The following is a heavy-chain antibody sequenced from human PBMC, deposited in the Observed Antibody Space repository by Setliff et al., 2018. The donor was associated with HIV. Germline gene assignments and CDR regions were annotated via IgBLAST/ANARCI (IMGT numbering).Heavy chain of an antibody. CDR2: IFYTGTP. Sequence: SETLSLTCTVSGVSVSSGGYYWSWIRQHPGKGLEWIGLIFYTGTPSYNYSLDGRVTLSVDSSKKTFSLSLRSVTAADTAVYFCARGVWTATGKPFYFDHWGQGKLVTSPQ. J-gene: IGHJ4*02. D-gene: IGHD3-16*01. CDR3: ARGVWTATGKPFYFDH. V-gene: IGHV4-61*08. CDR1: GVSVSSGGYY.